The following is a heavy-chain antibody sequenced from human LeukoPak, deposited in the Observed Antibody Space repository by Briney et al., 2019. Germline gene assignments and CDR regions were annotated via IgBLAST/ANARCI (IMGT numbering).Heavy chain of an antibody. CDR2: ISSSSSYI. CDR3: AREAAAGIYYYYYYMDV. CDR1: GFTFSSYS. D-gene: IGHD6-13*01. J-gene: IGHJ6*03. V-gene: IGHV3-21*04. Sequence: GGSLRLSCAASGFTFSSYSMNWVRQAPGKGLEWVSSISSSSSYIYYADSVKGRFTISRDNAKNSLYLQMNSLRAEDTALYYCAREAAAGIYYYYYYMDVWGEGTTVTVSS.